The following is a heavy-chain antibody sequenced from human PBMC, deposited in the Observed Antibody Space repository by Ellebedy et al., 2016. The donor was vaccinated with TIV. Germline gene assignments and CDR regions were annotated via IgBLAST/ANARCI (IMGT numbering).Heavy chain of an antibody. J-gene: IGHJ4*02. D-gene: IGHD5-18*01. V-gene: IGHV3-21*01. CDR1: GFTFSSYS. Sequence: GESLKISCAASGFTFSSYSMNWVRQAPGKGLEWVSSISSSSSYIYYADSVKGRFTISRDNAKNSLYLQMNSLRAEDTALYYCARDAEYSYGYFDYWGQGTLVTVSS. CDR2: ISSSSSYI. CDR3: ARDAEYSYGYFDY.